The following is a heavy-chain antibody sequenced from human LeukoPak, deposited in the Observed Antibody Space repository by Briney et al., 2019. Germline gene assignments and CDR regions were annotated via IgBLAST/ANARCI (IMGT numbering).Heavy chain of an antibody. V-gene: IGHV3-33*06. CDR1: GFTFSSYG. CDR3: AKPRTTGLGWAQFDY. CDR2: IWYDGSNK. Sequence: GGSLGLSCAASGFTFSSYGMHWVRQAPGKGLEWVAVIWYDGSNKYYADSVKGRFTISRDNSRNTLYLEMNSLRPEDTAIYYCAKPRTTGLGWAQFDYWGQGSLVTVSS. D-gene: IGHD2-8*02. J-gene: IGHJ4*02.